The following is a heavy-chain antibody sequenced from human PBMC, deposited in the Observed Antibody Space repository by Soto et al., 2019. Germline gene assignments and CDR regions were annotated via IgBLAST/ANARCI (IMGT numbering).Heavy chain of an antibody. CDR3: ASATQHYSGSYYDAFDI. CDR2: IYSGGST. CDR1: GFTVSSNY. V-gene: IGHV3-53*01. D-gene: IGHD1-26*01. J-gene: IGHJ3*02. Sequence: EVQLVESGGGLIQPGGSLRLSCAASGFTVSSNYMSWVRQAPGKGLEWVSVIYSGGSTYYADSVKGRFTISRDNSKNTLYLQMNSLRAEDTAVYYCASATQHYSGSYYDAFDIWGQGTMVTVSS.